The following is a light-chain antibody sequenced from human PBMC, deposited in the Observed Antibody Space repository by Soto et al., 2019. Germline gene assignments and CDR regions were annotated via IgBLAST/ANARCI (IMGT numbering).Light chain of an antibody. J-gene: IGKJ4*01. CDR1: QTIGRNY. V-gene: IGKV3-20*01. CDR2: GTS. Sequence: EIVLTQSPGTLSLSPGETATLSCRASQTIGRNYLAWYQQKRGQAPRLLIFGTSTRATGIPDRFSGSGSGTDFTLGSSRLAPEDCAVDYGQQYASSPLPTSGGGTKVEIK. CDR3: QQYASSPLPT.